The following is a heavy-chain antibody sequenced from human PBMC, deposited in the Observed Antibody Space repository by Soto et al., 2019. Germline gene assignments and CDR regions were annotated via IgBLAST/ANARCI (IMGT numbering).Heavy chain of an antibody. J-gene: IGHJ6*03. CDR3: ARWNDFWSGYRYYYYYMEV. CDR2: ISAYNGNT. D-gene: IGHD3-3*01. CDR1: RYTFTSYG. Sequence: ASVKVSCKASRYTFTSYGLSWVRQAPGQGLDWMGWISAYNGNTNYAQKLQGRVTMTTDTSTSTAYMELRSLRSDDTAVYYCARWNDFWSGYRYYYYYMEVWGKGTTVTVSS. V-gene: IGHV1-18*01.